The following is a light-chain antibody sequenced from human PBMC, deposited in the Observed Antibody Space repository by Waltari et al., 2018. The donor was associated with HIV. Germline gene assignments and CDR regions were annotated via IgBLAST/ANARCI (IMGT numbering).Light chain of an antibody. J-gene: IGLJ2*01. CDR2: LNQDGRH. CDR3: QTWGTGIQV. CDR1: SGHINYV. Sequence: QVVLTQPPSASASLGASVKLTCTLSSGHINYVIAWHQQQPKKGPRFLMKLNQDGRHSKGDGIPDRFSGSSSVAELYLTISSLQSEDEGDYFCQTWGTGIQVFGGGTRLTVL. V-gene: IGLV4-69*01.